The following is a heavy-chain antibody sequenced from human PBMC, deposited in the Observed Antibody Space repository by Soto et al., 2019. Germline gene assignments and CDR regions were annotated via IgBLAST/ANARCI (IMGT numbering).Heavy chain of an antibody. D-gene: IGHD5-18*01. CDR3: ARDREYSFGYKFPDF. V-gene: IGHV1-8*01. CDR1: GYTCTSYD. Sequence: QVQLVQSGAEVKKPGASVRVSWKASGYTCTSYDIAWVRQATGQGLEWMGWMSPRSGNTGYAQKFQGRVTLTRNTSISTVYMEVSSLRSEDTAVYYCARDREYSFGYKFPDFWGQGTLVTFSS. CDR2: MSPRSGNT. J-gene: IGHJ4*02.